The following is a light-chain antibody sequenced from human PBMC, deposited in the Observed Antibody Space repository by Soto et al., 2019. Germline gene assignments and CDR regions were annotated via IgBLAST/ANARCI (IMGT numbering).Light chain of an antibody. J-gene: IGLJ1*01. V-gene: IGLV1-40*01. Sequence: QSALTQPPSVSGAPGQRVTISCTGSSSNIGAGYDVHWYQQLPGTAPKLLIYGNSNRPSGVPDRFSGSKSGTSASLAITGLRTDDEADYYCQPYDSSLSGFYVSGTVTKVTVL. CDR1: SSNIGAGYD. CDR2: GNS. CDR3: QPYDSSLSGFYV.